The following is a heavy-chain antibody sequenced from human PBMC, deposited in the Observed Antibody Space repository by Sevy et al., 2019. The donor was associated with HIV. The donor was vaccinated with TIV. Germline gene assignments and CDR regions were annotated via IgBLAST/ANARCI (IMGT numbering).Heavy chain of an antibody. D-gene: IGHD6-13*01. J-gene: IGHJ6*02. CDR2: ISNDGSDK. CDR1: GFSFSRYG. Sequence: GGSLRLSCAAAGFSFSRYGMHWARQAPGKGLEWVAVISNDGSDKEYADSVKGRFIVSRANSKDTVYLQMNSLRPDDTAVYYCANSRGRYEGSSWLYYYYLMDVWGQGTTVTVSS. V-gene: IGHV3-30*18. CDR3: ANSRGRYEGSSWLYYYYLMDV.